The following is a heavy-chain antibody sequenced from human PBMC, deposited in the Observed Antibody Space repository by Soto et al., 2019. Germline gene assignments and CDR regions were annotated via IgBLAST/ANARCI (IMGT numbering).Heavy chain of an antibody. V-gene: IGHV3-30-3*01. J-gene: IGHJ4*02. D-gene: IGHD1-26*01. Sequence: GGSLRLSCAASGFTFSSYAMHWVRQAPGKGLEWVAVISYDGSNKYYADSVKGRFTISRDNSKNTLYLQMNSLRAEDTAVYYCARDRSRIVGARRGGFDYWGQGTLVTVSS. CDR2: ISYDGSNK. CDR3: ARDRSRIVGARRGGFDY. CDR1: GFTFSSYA.